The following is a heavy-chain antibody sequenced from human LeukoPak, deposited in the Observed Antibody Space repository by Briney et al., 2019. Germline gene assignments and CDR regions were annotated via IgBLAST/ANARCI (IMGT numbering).Heavy chain of an antibody. CDR1: GFTFSSYW. J-gene: IGHJ4*02. V-gene: IGHV3-74*01. CDR3: ARGRGRGRGYSGCYFDY. Sequence: QPGGSLRLSCAASGFTFSSYWMHWVRQAPGKGLVWVSRINSDGSSTSYADSVKGRFTISRDNAKNTLYLQMNSLRAEDTAVYYCARGRGRGRGYSGCYFDYWGQGTLVTVSS. D-gene: IGHD5-12*01. CDR2: INSDGSST.